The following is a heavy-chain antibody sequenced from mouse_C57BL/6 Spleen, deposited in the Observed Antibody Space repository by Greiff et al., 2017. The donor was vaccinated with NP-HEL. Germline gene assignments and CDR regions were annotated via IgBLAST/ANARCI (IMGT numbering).Heavy chain of an antibody. Sequence: VQLQQSGPELVKPGDSVKISCKASGYSFTGYFMNWVIQSHGKSLEWVGRINPYNGDTFYNQKFKGQATLPVDKSSSTAHMELRSLTSEDSAVYYCARSHDYAWFAYWGQGTLVTVSA. CDR1: GYSFTGYF. V-gene: IGHV1-20*01. CDR3: ARSHDYAWFAY. J-gene: IGHJ3*01. CDR2: INPYNGDT. D-gene: IGHD2-4*01.